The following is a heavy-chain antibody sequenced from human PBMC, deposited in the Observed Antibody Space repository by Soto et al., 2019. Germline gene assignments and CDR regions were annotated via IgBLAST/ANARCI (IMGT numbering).Heavy chain of an antibody. CDR1: GYTFTSYY. V-gene: IGHV1-46*01. CDR2: INPSRGST. Sequence: QVQLVQSGAEVKKPGASVKVSCKASGYTFTSYYMHWVRQAPGQGLEWMGIINPSRGSTSYAQKFQGRVTMTRDTSTSTVYMELSSLRSEDTAVYYCARESSSSSEPLPGGDAFDIWGQGTMVTVSS. D-gene: IGHD6-6*01. J-gene: IGHJ3*02. CDR3: ARESSSSSEPLPGGDAFDI.